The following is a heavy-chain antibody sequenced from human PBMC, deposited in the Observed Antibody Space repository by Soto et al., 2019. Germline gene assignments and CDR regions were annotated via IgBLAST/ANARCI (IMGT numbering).Heavy chain of an antibody. Sequence: QVQLVESGGGVVQPGRSLRLSGAASGFTFSSYGMHWVRQAPGKGLEWVAVISYDGSNKYYADSVKGRFTISRDNSKNTLYLQMNSLRAEDTAVYYCAKGHSGSCYAGVGYWGQGTLVTVSS. CDR1: GFTFSSYG. CDR2: ISYDGSNK. V-gene: IGHV3-30*18. CDR3: AKGHSGSCYAGVGY. J-gene: IGHJ4*02. D-gene: IGHD1-26*01.